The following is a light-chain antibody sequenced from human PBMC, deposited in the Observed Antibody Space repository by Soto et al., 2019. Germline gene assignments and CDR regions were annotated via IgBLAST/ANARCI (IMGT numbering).Light chain of an antibody. CDR3: QQYNNWPRT. V-gene: IGKV3-15*01. CDR2: GAS. Sequence: RVIDQSARSLSVKAGKRATLSCGASQSVSSNLAWYQQKPGQAPRLLIYGASTRATGIPARFSGSGSGTEFTLTISSLQSEHFAVYYCQQYNNWPRTFAQGTKVDIK. CDR1: QSVSSN. J-gene: IGKJ1*01.